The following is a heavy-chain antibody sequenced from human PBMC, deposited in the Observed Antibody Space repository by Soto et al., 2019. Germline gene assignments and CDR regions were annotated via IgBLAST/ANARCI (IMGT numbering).Heavy chain of an antibody. CDR1: GGTFSAYI. D-gene: IGHD3-3*01. CDR2: IIPIPDIT. CDR3: ARDRITTRGDAFDL. V-gene: IGHV1-69*08. Sequence: QVQLVQSGAEVRKPGSSVKVSCKAPGGTFSAYIISWVRQAPGQGLEWMGRIIPIPDITNYAQKFQGRVTGTADRSTSTAYMELTSLKSEDTAVYYCARDRITTRGDAFDLWGQGTMVIVSS. J-gene: IGHJ3*01.